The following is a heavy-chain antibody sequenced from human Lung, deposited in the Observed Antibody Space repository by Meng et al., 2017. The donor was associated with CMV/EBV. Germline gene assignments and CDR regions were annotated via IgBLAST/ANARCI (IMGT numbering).Heavy chain of an antibody. CDR3: AREPGDFWSGYHGWFDP. CDR1: GGSVSSGSYY. V-gene: IGHV4-61*01. CDR2: IYYSGST. J-gene: IGHJ5*02. Sequence: SXPLSLXCTVSGGSVSSGSYYWSWIRQPPGKGLEWIGYIYYSGSTNYNPSLKSRVTISVDTSKNQFSLKLSSVTAADTAVYYCAREPGDFWSGYHGWFDPXGQGXLVTVSS. D-gene: IGHD3-3*01.